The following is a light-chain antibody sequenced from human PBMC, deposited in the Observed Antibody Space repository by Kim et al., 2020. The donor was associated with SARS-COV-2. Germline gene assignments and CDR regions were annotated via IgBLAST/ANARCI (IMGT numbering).Light chain of an antibody. V-gene: IGKV1-39*01. CDR3: QQSNTIPWT. Sequence: DIQMTQSPSSLSASVGDRVTITCRASQTVTTYLNWYQHKPGQAPRLLIYSASTLQSGVPARFRGSGSGTEFILTVSSLQPEDSATYYCQQSNTIPWTFGPGTKVDIK. CDR2: SAS. CDR1: QTVTTY. J-gene: IGKJ1*01.